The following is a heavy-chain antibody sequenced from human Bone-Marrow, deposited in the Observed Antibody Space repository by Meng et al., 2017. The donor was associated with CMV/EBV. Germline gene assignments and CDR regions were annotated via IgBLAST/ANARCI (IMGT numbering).Heavy chain of an antibody. Sequence: LSLTCAASGFTFSSYSMNWVRQAPGKGLEWVSSISSSSSYIYYADSVKGRFTISRDNAKNSLYLQMNSLRAEDTAVYYCARDRIAAALGYYYYGMDVWGQGTTVTVSS. D-gene: IGHD6-13*01. CDR1: GFTFSSYS. V-gene: IGHV3-21*01. J-gene: IGHJ6*02. CDR2: ISSSSSYI. CDR3: ARDRIAAALGYYYYGMDV.